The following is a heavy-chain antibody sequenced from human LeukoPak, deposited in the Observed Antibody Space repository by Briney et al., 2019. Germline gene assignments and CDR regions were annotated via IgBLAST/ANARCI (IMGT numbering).Heavy chain of an antibody. CDR1: GFTFGDYD. J-gene: IGHJ4*02. CDR2: IRSKTFDGAT. Sequence: PGVSLRLSCSTSGFTFGDYDVTWVRQAPGKGLEWVGFIRSKTFDGATEYAASVKGRFTFSRDDSKSIAYLQMNSLKTEDTAVYYCTRGKTPGYTSTWYAYWGQGTLVTVSS. CDR3: TRGKTPGYTSTWYAY. D-gene: IGHD6-13*01. V-gene: IGHV3-49*04.